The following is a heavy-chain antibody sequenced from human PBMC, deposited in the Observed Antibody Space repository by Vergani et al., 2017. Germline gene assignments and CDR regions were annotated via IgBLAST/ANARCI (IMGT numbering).Heavy chain of an antibody. CDR1: GFTLSSYS. Sequence: EVQLVESGGGLVQPGGSLRLSCAASGFTLSSYSMNWVRQAPGKGLEWVSYISSSSSTIYYADSVKGRFTISRDIAKNTLYLQVRSLRLEDTGVYHCVRDRGLCAGGRCYTEAWDYWGQGTPVTVSS. CDR3: VRDRGLCAGGRCYTEAWDY. J-gene: IGHJ4*02. V-gene: IGHV3-48*04. D-gene: IGHD2-2*02. CDR2: ISSSSSTI.